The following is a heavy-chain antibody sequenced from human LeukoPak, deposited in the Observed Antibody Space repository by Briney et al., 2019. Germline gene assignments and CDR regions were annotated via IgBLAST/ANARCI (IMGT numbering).Heavy chain of an antibody. Sequence: GASVKVSCKASGYTFTSYGISWVRQAPGQGLEWMGWISAYNGNTNYAQKLQGRVTMTTDTSTSTAYMELRSLRSDDTAVYYCARGPYYDFWSGYYTRFDYWGQGTLVTVSS. J-gene: IGHJ4*02. CDR2: ISAYNGNT. V-gene: IGHV1-18*01. D-gene: IGHD3-3*01. CDR1: GYTFTSYG. CDR3: ARGPYYDFWSGYYTRFDY.